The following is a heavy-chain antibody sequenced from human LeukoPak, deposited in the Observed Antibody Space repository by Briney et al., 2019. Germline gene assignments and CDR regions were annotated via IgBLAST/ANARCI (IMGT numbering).Heavy chain of an antibody. Sequence: ASVKVSCKVSGYTLTELSMHWVRQAPGKGLEWMGGFDPEDGETIYAQKFQGRVTITADESTSTAYMELSSLRSEDTAVYYCARGAGEWLQLSADFDYWGQGTLVTVSS. J-gene: IGHJ4*02. CDR3: ARGAGEWLQLSADFDY. CDR2: FDPEDGET. V-gene: IGHV1-24*01. CDR1: GYTLTELS. D-gene: IGHD5-24*01.